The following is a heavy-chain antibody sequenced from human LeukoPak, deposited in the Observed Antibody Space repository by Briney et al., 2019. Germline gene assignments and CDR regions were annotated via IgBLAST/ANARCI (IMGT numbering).Heavy chain of an antibody. CDR1: GGSISSYY. J-gene: IGHJ3*02. Sequence: SETLSLTCTVSGGSISSYYWSWIRQPPGEGLEWIGYIYYSGSTNYNPSLKSRVTISVDMSKNQFSLKLSSVTAADTAVYYCARLHKTYDFWSGYYHDAFDIWGQGTMVTVSS. CDR2: IYYSGST. D-gene: IGHD3-3*01. CDR3: ARLHKTYDFWSGYYHDAFDI. V-gene: IGHV4-59*12.